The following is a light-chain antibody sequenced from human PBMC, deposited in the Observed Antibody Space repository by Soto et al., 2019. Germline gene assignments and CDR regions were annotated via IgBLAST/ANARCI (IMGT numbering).Light chain of an antibody. CDR3: SSYTTRNTLV. CDR1: SSDVGAYNF. J-gene: IGLJ2*01. Sequence: QSALTQPASVSGSPGQSITISCTGTSSDVGAYNFVSWYQQHPGKAPKLMIYDVTNRPAGVSSRFSCSKSGNTASLAISGLHAEDEADYYCSSYTTRNTLVFGGGTQLTVL. CDR2: DVT. V-gene: IGLV2-14*03.